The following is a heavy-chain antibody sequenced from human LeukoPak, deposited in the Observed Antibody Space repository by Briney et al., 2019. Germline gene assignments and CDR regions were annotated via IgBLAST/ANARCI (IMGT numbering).Heavy chain of an antibody. J-gene: IGHJ4*02. Sequence: PGGSLRLSCAASRFTFNSYAMSWVRQAPGKGLEWVSAISGSGRYTYFADSVKGRFTISRDNSKNTVYLQMSSLKAEDTAVYYCAEATGDDSGNYYAYWGQGTLVTVSS. CDR3: AEATGDDSGNYYAY. V-gene: IGHV3-23*01. CDR2: ISGSGRYT. D-gene: IGHD3-22*01. CDR1: RFTFNSYA.